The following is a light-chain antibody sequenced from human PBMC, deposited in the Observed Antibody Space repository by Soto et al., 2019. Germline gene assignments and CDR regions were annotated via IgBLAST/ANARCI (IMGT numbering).Light chain of an antibody. V-gene: IGKV3-15*01. CDR2: RSS. Sequence: EIVMTQSPATLSVSQGETATLSCRASQSIRTDLAWYQQRPGQAPRLLISRSSSRASGIPARFSGTGSGTVFTLTITIVQSDDFAVYYCLQYNDWPRTFGQGTKVDFK. CDR1: QSIRTD. J-gene: IGKJ1*01. CDR3: LQYNDWPRT.